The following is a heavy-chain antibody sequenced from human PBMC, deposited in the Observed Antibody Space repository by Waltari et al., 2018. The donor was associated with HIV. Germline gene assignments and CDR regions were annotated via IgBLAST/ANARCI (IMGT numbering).Heavy chain of an antibody. Sequence: QVQLVQSGAEVKKPGASVKVSCKASGYTFTSYDINWVRQATGQGLEWMGWRKPNSGDTGYAQKFQGRITMTSNTSISTVYMELSSLTSEETAVYYCGRAAIYSRGCFDYWGQGTLVTVSS. CDR1: GYTFTSYD. V-gene: IGHV1-8*01. CDR2: RKPNSGDT. J-gene: IGHJ4*02. D-gene: IGHD6-19*01. CDR3: GRAAIYSRGCFDY.